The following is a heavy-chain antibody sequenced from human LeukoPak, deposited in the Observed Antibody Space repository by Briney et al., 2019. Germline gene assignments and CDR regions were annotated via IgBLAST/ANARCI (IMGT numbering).Heavy chain of an antibody. CDR2: INPSGGST. CDR1: GYTFTSYY. Sequence: ASVKVSCKASGYTFTSYYMHWVRQAPGQGLGWMGIINPSGGSTSYAQKFQGRVTMTTDTSTSTAYMELRSLRSDDTAVYYCAREMTTVTRRGFDYWGQGTLVTVSS. CDR3: AREMTTVTRRGFDY. V-gene: IGHV1-46*01. J-gene: IGHJ4*02. D-gene: IGHD4-17*01.